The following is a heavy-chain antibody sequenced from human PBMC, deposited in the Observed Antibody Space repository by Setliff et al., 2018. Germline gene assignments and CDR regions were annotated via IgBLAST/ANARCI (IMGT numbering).Heavy chain of an antibody. CDR3: GRVGNWNFFDF. Sequence: LSLTCAVSGYSISNIYYWGWIRQPPGKGLEWIATIHHSGSTNYNPSLKSRATISVDTSKNQFSLKVSSVTAADTAVYYCGRVGNWNFFDFWGQGTPVTVS. CDR2: IHHSGST. CDR1: GYSISNIYY. D-gene: IGHD1-1*01. V-gene: IGHV4-38-2*01. J-gene: IGHJ4*02.